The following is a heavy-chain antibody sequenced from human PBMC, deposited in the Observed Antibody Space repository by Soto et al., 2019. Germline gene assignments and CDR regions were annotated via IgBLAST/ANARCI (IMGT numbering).Heavy chain of an antibody. V-gene: IGHV1-18*01. J-gene: IGHJ4*02. CDR3: ARPSGQWLPSDY. Sequence: GASVKVSCKASGGTFSSYAISWVRQAPGQGLEWMGWISAYNGNTNYAQKLQGRVTMTTDTSTSTAYMELRSLRSDDTAVYYCARPSGQWLPSDYWGQGTLVTVSS. CDR2: ISAYNGNT. CDR1: GGTFSSYA. D-gene: IGHD6-19*01.